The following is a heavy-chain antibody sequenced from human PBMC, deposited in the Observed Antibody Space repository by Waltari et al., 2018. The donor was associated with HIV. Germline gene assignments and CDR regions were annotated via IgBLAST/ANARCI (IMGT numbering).Heavy chain of an antibody. V-gene: IGHV3-21*01. Sequence: EVQLVESGGGLVKPGGSLRLSCAASGFTFSSYSMNWVRQAPGKGLEWVSSISSSSSYIYYADSVKGRFTISRDNAKNSLYLQMNSLRAEDTAVYYCARDSVKVVAATQGDDYWGQGTLVTVSS. CDR2: ISSSSSYI. CDR1: GFTFSSYS. D-gene: IGHD2-15*01. J-gene: IGHJ4*02. CDR3: ARDSVKVVAATQGDDY.